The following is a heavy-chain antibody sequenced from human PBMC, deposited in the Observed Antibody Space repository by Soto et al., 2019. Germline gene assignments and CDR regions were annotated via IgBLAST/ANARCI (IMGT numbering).Heavy chain of an antibody. CDR2: IYPGDSDT. Sequence: XXSLKICWKGSGYSFTSYWIVWVRQMPGKGLEWMGIIYPGDSDTRYSPSFQGQVIISVDKSINTAYLQWSRMKASDTAMYYCARSANYYYGMDVWGQGTTVTVSS. J-gene: IGHJ6*02. CDR1: GYSFTSYW. V-gene: IGHV5-51*01. CDR3: ARSANYYYGMDV.